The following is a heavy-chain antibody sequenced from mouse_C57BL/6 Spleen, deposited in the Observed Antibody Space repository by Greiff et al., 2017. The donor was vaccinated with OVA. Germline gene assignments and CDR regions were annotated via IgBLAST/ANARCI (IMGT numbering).Heavy chain of an antibody. CDR3: ARDGNERYYAMDY. J-gene: IGHJ4*01. CDR1: GYAFSSYW. Sequence: VQLQESGAELVKPGASVKISCKASGYAFSSYWMNWVKQRPGKGLEWIGQIYPGDGDTNYNGKFKGKATLTADKSSSTAYMQLSSLTSEDSAVYFCARDGNERYYAMDYWGQGTSVTVSS. V-gene: IGHV1-80*01. CDR2: IYPGDGDT. D-gene: IGHD2-1*01.